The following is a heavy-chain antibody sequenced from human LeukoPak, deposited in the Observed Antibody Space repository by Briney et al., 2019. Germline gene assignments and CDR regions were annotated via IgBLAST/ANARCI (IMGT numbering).Heavy chain of an antibody. CDR2: MNPNSGNT. J-gene: IGHJ6*03. CDR1: GYTFTSYD. V-gene: IGHV1-8*03. CDR3: ARGHYYGSGSYYNALFGYYYYYMDV. Sequence: GASVKVSCKASGYTFTSYDINWVRQATGQGLEWMGWMNPNSGNTGYAQKFQGRVTITRNTSMSTAYMELSSLRSEDTAVYYCARGHYYGSGSYYNALFGYYYYYMDVWGKGTTVTVSS. D-gene: IGHD3-10*01.